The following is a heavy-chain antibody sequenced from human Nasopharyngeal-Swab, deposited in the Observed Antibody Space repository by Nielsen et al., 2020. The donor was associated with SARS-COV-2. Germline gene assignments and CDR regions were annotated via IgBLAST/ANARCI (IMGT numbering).Heavy chain of an antibody. CDR3: AHSYDFWSGHYSYGMDV. CDR1: GFSLSTTGVG. CDR2: IYCPSGK. J-gene: IGHJ6*02. V-gene: IGHV2-5*01. D-gene: IGHD3-3*01. Sequence: SGPTLVQPTQTLTLTCTFSGFSLSTTGVGVGWIRPPPGKALEWLAVIYCPSGKRYSPSLGSRLTITKDTSKQQVVLIMTNMDPVDTATYYCAHSYDFWSGHYSYGMDVWGQGTTVTVSS.